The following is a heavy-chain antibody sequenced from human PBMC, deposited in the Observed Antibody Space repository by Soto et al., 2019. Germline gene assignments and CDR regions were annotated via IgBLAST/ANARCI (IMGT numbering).Heavy chain of an antibody. CDR2: IDPGDSYT. CDR1: GYIFSSYK. J-gene: IGHJ4*02. CDR3: SRVDFWSGYYIAY. Sequence: GESLNISCKSSGYIFSSYKIYWVRQMPGRGLEWVGMIDPGDSYTKYSPSFEGHVTLSADKSIGTAFLQWNALEASDTAIYYCSRVDFWSGYYIAYWGQGTLVTVSS. V-gene: IGHV5-10-1*01. D-gene: IGHD3-3*01.